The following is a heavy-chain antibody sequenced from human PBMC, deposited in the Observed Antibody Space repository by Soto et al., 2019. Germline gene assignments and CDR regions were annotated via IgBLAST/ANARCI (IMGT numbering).Heavy chain of an antibody. V-gene: IGHV3-48*01. D-gene: IGHD2-15*01. Sequence: EVQLVESGGGLVQPGGSLRLSCAASGFTFSSYSMNWVRQAPGKGLEWVSYISSSSSTIYYADSVQGRFTISRDNAKNSLYLQMKSLRTEDTAVYYRASEGCCSGGSCYPFDYWGQGTLVTVSS. J-gene: IGHJ4*02. CDR3: ASEGCCSGGSCYPFDY. CDR1: GFTFSSYS. CDR2: ISSSSSTI.